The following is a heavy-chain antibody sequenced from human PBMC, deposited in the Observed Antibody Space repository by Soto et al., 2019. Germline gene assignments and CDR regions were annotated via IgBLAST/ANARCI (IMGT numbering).Heavy chain of an antibody. Sequence: ASVKVSCKASGYTFTSYGISWVRQAPGQGPEWMGWISAYNGNTNYAQKLQGRVTMTTDTSTSTAYMELRSLRSDDTAVYYCARVVPAAMPCDAFDIWGQGTMVTVSS. V-gene: IGHV1-18*01. D-gene: IGHD2-2*01. J-gene: IGHJ3*02. CDR3: ARVVPAAMPCDAFDI. CDR1: GYTFTSYG. CDR2: ISAYNGNT.